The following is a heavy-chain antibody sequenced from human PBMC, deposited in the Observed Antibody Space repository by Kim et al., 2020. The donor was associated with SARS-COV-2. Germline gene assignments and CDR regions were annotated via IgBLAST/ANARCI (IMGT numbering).Heavy chain of an antibody. V-gene: IGHV4-39*02. J-gene: IGHJ4*02. D-gene: IGHD3-3*01. CDR3: AREQTIFGVDPILFDY. Sequence: SETLSLTCTVSGGSISSSSYYWGWIRQPPGKGLEWIGSIYYSGSTYYNPSLKSRVTISVDTSKNQFSLKLSSVTAADTAVYYCAREQTIFGVDPILFDYWGQGTLVTVSS. CDR2: IYYSGST. CDR1: GGSISSSSYY.